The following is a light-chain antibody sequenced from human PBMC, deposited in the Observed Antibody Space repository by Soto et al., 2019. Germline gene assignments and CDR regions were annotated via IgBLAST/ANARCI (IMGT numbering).Light chain of an antibody. Sequence: QSVLTQPASVSGSPGQSITISCTGTSSDVGGYNYVSWYQKHPGKAPKLMIYDVSNRPSGVSNRFSGSKSGNTASLTISELQAEDEADYYCSSYTTSSTVVFGGGTKLTVL. V-gene: IGLV2-14*01. CDR2: DVS. J-gene: IGLJ2*01. CDR3: SSYTTSSTVV. CDR1: SSDVGGYNY.